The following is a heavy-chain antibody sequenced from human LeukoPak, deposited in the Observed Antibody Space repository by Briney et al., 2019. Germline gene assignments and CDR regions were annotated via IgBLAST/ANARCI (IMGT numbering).Heavy chain of an antibody. Sequence: PSETLSLTCTVSGGSISSGDYYWSWIRQPPGKGLEWIGYIYYSGSTYYNPSLKSRVTISVDTSKNQFSLKLSSVTAADTAVYYCAREPQSGAFDIWGQGTMVTVSS. D-gene: IGHD6-25*01. CDR3: AREPQSGAFDI. J-gene: IGHJ3*02. CDR1: GGSISSGDYY. V-gene: IGHV4-30-4*01. CDR2: IYYSGST.